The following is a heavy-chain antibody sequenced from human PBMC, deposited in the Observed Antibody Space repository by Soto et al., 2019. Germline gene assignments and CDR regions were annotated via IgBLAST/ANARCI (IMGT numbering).Heavy chain of an antibody. CDR1: GYSFTSYW. V-gene: IGHV5-51*01. J-gene: IGHJ5*02. CDR2: IYPGDSDT. Sequence: PGVSLKISRKGTGYSFTSYWIGWVRQIPGKGLEWLGIIYPGDSDTRYSPSFQGQVTISADKSISTAYLQWSSLKASDTAMYYCASTSIAAAGKAYNWFDPWGQGTLLTISS. D-gene: IGHD6-13*01. CDR3: ASTSIAAAGKAYNWFDP.